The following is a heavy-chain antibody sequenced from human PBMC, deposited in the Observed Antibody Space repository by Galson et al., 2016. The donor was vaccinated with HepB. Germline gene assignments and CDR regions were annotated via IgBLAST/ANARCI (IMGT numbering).Heavy chain of an antibody. V-gene: IGHV3-15*01. CDR2: IKSRTDGGTA. J-gene: IGHJ5*02. Sequence: SLRLSCAGSGFTFGDYATTWVRQAPGKGLEWVGRIKSRTDGGTADYAAPVKGRFIISRDDSKNTLYLQMNSLKTEDTAVYYCSNHYGSGTYYEFDPWGQGTPVTVSS. CDR3: SNHYGSGTYYEFDP. D-gene: IGHD3-10*01. CDR1: GFTFGDYA.